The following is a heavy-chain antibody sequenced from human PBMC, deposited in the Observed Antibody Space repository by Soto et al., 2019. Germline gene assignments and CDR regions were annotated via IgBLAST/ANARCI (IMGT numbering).Heavy chain of an antibody. D-gene: IGHD4-17*01. CDR2: ISWNSGSI. Sequence: GGSLRLSCAASGFTFDDYAMHWVRQAPGKGLEWVSGISWNSGSIGYADSVKGRFTISRDNAKNSLYLQMNSLRAEDTAVYYCAKDKGENDYDAFDIWGQGTMVTVSS. CDR3: AKDKGENDYDAFDI. J-gene: IGHJ3*02. V-gene: IGHV3-9*01. CDR1: GFTFDDYA.